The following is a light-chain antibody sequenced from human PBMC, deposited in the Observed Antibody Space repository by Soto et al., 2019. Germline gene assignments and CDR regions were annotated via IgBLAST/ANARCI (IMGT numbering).Light chain of an antibody. CDR1: QVIRHY. J-gene: IGKJ1*01. CDR2: EAS. CDR3: QQYNSWLWT. Sequence: DIQMTQSPSSLSASVGERVTITFRASQVIRHYLAWYQQKPGKVPKLLIYEASNLQSGVPSRFRGGGSGTEFTLIISSLQSEDSAVYYCQQYNSWLWTFGQGTKVDIK. V-gene: IGKV1-27*01.